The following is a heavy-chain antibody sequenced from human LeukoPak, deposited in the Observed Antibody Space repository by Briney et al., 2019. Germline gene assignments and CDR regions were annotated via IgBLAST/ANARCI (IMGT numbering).Heavy chain of an antibody. V-gene: IGHV3-7*01. Sequence: GGSLRLSCAASGFTFSSYWMSWVRQAPGKGLEWVANIKQDGSEKYYVDSVKGRFTISRDNAKNSLYLQMNSLRAEDTAVYYCARGAVAVAGKIDYWGQGTLVTVSS. CDR3: ARGAVAVAGKIDY. D-gene: IGHD6-19*01. J-gene: IGHJ4*02. CDR1: GFTFSSYW. CDR2: IKQDGSEK.